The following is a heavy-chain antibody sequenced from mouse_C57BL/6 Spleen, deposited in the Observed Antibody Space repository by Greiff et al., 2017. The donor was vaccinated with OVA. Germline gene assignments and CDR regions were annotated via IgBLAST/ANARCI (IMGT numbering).Heavy chain of an antibody. V-gene: IGHV1-69*01. CDR2: IDPSDSYT. J-gene: IGHJ2*01. CDR1: GYTFTSYW. Sequence: QVQLQQPGAELVMPGASVKLSCKASGYTFTSYWMHWVKQRPGQGLEWIGEIDPSDSYTNYNQKFKGKSTLTVDKSSSTAYMQLSSLTSEDSAVYYCARSFLLNLLDYWGQGTTLTVSS. CDR3: ARSFLLNLLDY. D-gene: IGHD1-1*01.